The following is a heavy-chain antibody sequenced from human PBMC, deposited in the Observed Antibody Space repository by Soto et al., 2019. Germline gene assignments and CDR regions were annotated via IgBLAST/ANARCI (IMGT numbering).Heavy chain of an antibody. V-gene: IGHV3-33*01. CDR3: ARGPRGSSWYSPLPDY. CDR2: IWYDGSNK. Sequence: GGSLRLSCAASGFTFSSYGMHWVRQAPGKGLEWVAVIWYDGSNKYYADSVKGRFTISRDNSKNTLYLQMNSLRAEDTAVYYCARGPRGSSWYSPLPDYWGKGTLVTVS. D-gene: IGHD6-13*01. J-gene: IGHJ4*02. CDR1: GFTFSSYG.